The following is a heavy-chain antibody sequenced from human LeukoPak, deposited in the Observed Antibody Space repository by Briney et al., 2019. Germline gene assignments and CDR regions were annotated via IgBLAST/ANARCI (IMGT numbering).Heavy chain of an antibody. V-gene: IGHV3-30*02. CDR2: IQYDGSNK. Sequence: GGSLRLSCAASRLSFSSYGMHWVRQAPGKGLEWVAFIQYDGSNKFYADSVKGRFTISRDNSKNTLYLQMNSLRPEDTAIYYCAKGTLGSCSGATCYDFDNWGQGTLVTVSS. J-gene: IGHJ4*02. CDR3: AKGTLGSCSGATCYDFDN. CDR1: RLSFSSYG. D-gene: IGHD2-2*01.